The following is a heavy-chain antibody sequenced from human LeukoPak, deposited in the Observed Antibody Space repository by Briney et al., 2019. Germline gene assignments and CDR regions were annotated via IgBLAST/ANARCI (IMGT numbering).Heavy chain of an antibody. V-gene: IGHV3-23*01. CDR1: GFTFSSYA. J-gene: IGHJ4*02. CDR3: AKLPPPYCSSTSCPDY. CDR2: TSGSGGST. Sequence: GGSLRLSCAASGFTFSSYAMSWVRQAPGKGLEWVSATSGSGGSTYYADSVKGRFTISRDNSKNTLYLQMNSLRAEDTAVYYCAKLPPPYCSSTSCPDYWGQGTLVTVSS. D-gene: IGHD2-2*01.